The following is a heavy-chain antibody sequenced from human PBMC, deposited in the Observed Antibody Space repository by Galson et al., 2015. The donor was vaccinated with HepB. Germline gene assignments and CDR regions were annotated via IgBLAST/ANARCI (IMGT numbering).Heavy chain of an antibody. CDR2: TYYRSTGYH. Sequence: CAISGDSVSSNSAAWNWIRQSPSGGLEWLGRTYYRSTGYHDYAVSVKSRITINPDTAKNQFSLQLNSVTPEDTAVYYCAGEGHSSGMRLPFDYWGQGTLVTVSS. CDR3: AGEGHSSGMRLPFDY. V-gene: IGHV6-1*01. J-gene: IGHJ4*02. CDR1: GDSVSSNSAA. D-gene: IGHD6-19*01.